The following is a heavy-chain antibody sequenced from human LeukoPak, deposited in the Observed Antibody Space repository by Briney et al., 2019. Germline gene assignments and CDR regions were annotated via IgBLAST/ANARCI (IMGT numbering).Heavy chain of an antibody. CDR3: ARGGRVRGVIITPALKNYFDX. J-gene: IGHJ4*02. V-gene: IGHV1-2*02. Sequence: ASVKVSCKASGYTFTSYYMHWVRQAPGQGLEWMGWINPNSGGTNYAQKFQGRVTMTRDTSISTAYMELSRLRSDDTAVYYCARGGRVRGVIITPALKNYFDXWGQGTLVTVSS. CDR1: GYTFTSYY. CDR2: INPNSGGT. D-gene: IGHD3-10*01.